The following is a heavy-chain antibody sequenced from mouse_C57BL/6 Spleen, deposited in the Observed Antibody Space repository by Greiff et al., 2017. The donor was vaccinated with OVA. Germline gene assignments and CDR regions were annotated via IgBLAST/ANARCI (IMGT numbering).Heavy chain of an antibody. J-gene: IGHJ1*03. CDR1: GFTFSDYG. CDR2: ISSGSSTI. CDR3: ARATTPWYFDV. Sequence: EVKLVESGGGLVKPGGSLKLSCAASGFTFSDYGMHWVRQAPEKGLEWVAYISSGSSTIYYADTVKGRFTISRDNAKNTLFLQMTSLRSEDTAMYYCARATTPWYFDVWGTGTTVTVSS. V-gene: IGHV5-17*01. D-gene: IGHD1-1*01.